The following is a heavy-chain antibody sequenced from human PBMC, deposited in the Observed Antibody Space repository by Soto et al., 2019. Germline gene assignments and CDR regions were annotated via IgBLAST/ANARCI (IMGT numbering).Heavy chain of an antibody. Sequence: GGSLRLSCAASGFTFSNAWMSWVRQAPGKGLEWVGRIKSKTDGETTDYAAPVKGRFTISRDDSKNTLYLQMNSLKTEDTILYYFTTELDIVVVAAAIPSMDVLGKVTSVPVSS. CDR3: TTELDIVVVAAAIPSMDV. J-gene: IGHJ6*03. CDR1: GFTFSNAW. D-gene: IGHD2-2*01. V-gene: IGHV3-15*01. CDR2: IKSKTDGETT.